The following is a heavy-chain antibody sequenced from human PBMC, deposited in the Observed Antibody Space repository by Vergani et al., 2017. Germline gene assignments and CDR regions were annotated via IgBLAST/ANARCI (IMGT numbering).Heavy chain of an antibody. J-gene: IGHJ4*02. CDR3: AKVCMITPYFDY. CDR1: GFTFSSYS. CDR2: ISTSSSYI. D-gene: IGHD3-16*01. Sequence: EVQLVESGGGLVKPGGSLRLSCAASGFTFSSYSMNWVRQAPGKGLEWVSSISTSSSYIYYADSVKGRFTISRDNAKTSLYLQMNSLRAEDTAVYYCAKVCMITPYFDYWGQGTLVTVSS. V-gene: IGHV3-21*01.